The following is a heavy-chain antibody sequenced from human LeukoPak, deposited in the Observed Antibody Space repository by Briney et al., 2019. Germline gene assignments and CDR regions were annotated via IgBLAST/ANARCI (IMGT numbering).Heavy chain of an antibody. V-gene: IGHV1-46*03. Sequence: APSVKVSCKASGHTFIDYYMHWVRQAPGQGLEWMGIINPRGGSTIYAQDFQGRVTLTRDTSTSTVYMELSSLRSEDTAVYYCARHGSGRYYPAEGRVDYWGQGTLVTVSS. CDR2: INPRGGST. J-gene: IGHJ4*02. CDR3: ARHGSGRYYPAEGRVDY. D-gene: IGHD3-10*01. CDR1: GHTFIDYY.